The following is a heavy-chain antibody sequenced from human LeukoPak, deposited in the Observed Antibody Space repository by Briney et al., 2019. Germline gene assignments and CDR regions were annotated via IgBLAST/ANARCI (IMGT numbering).Heavy chain of an antibody. CDR1: GFTFSSYW. Sequence: PGGSLRLSCAASGFTFSSYWMHWVRQAPGKGLVWVSRINSDGSGTRYADSVKGRFTISRDNAKNTLYLQMNSLRAEDTSVYYCASPVGNYCYGMDVWGQGTTVTVSS. CDR3: ASPVGNYCYGMDV. V-gene: IGHV3-74*01. J-gene: IGHJ6*02. D-gene: IGHD2-15*01. CDR2: INSDGSGT.